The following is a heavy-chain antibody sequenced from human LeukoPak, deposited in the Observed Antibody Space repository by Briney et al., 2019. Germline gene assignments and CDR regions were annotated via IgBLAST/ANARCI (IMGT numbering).Heavy chain of an antibody. Sequence: PSETLSLTCTVSGVSISSYYWSWIRQPPGKGLEWIGYIYYSGSTKYNPSLKSRVTISVDTSKNQFSLKLSSVTAADTAVYYCARGARAGYNLEPFDYWGQGTLVTVSS. CDR2: IYYSGST. D-gene: IGHD5-24*01. J-gene: IGHJ4*02. CDR1: GVSISSYY. V-gene: IGHV4-59*08. CDR3: ARGARAGYNLEPFDY.